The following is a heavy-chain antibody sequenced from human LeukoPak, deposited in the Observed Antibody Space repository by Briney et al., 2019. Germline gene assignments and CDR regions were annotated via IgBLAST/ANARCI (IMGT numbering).Heavy chain of an antibody. CDR2: IWYDGSNK. CDR1: GFTFSSYG. CDR3: ARSARGSGSYDYFDY. D-gene: IGHD3-10*01. J-gene: IGHJ4*02. Sequence: PGGSLRLSCAASGFTFSSYGMHWVRQAPGKGLEWVAGIWYDGSNKYYADSVKGRFTISRDNSKNTLYLQMNSLRAEDTAVYYCARSARGSGSYDYFDYWGQGTLVTVSS. V-gene: IGHV3-33*01.